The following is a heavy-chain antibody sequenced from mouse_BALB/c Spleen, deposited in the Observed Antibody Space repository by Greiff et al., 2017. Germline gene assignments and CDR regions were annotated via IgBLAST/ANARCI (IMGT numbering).Heavy chain of an antibody. Sequence: VQLKESGAELVKPGASVKLSCTASGFNIKDTYMHWVKQRPEQGLEWIGRIDPANGNTKYDPKFQGKATITADTSSNTAYLQLSSLTSEDTAVYYCARSGSSPWYFDVWGAGTTVTVSS. CDR1: GFNIKDTY. CDR3: ARSGSSPWYFDV. D-gene: IGHD1-3*01. J-gene: IGHJ1*01. CDR2: IDPANGNT. V-gene: IGHV14-3*02.